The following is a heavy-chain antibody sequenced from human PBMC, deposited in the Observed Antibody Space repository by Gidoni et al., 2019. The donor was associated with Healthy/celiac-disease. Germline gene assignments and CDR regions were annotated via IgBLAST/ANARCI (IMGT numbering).Heavy chain of an antibody. CDR1: GGSISSSSYY. CDR2: IYYSGST. J-gene: IGHJ4*02. V-gene: IGHV4-39*01. CDR3: ARQDGWLQFSFFDY. D-gene: IGHD5-12*01. Sequence: QLQLQESGPGLVKPSETLSLTCTVSGGSISSSSYYWGWLRQPPGKGLEWIGSIYYSGSTYYNPSLKSRVTISVDTSKNQFSLKLSSVTAADTAVYYCARQDGWLQFSFFDYWGQGTLVTVSS.